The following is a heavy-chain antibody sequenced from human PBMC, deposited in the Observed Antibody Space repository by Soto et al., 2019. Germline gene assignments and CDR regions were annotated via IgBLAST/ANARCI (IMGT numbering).Heavy chain of an antibody. V-gene: IGHV5-51*01. J-gene: IGHJ1*01. D-gene: IGHD4-17*01. CDR2: IYPGDSDT. Sequence: GESLKISCKGSGYSFTSYWIGWVRQMPGKGLEWMGIIYPGDSDTRYSPSFQGQVTISADKSISTAYLQWSSLKASDTAMYYCAGLLNDYGDGRYFQHWGQGTLVTVSS. CDR1: GYSFTSYW. CDR3: AGLLNDYGDGRYFQH.